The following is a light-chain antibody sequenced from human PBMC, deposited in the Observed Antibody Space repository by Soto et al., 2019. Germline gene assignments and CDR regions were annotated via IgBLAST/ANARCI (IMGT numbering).Light chain of an antibody. Sequence: EVVLTQSPVTLSLSPGERATLSCRASQSFRGLLAWYHQKPGQAPRLLIYDAYNRATGIPPRFSSSGSGTDFTLTISSLEPEDSAVYYCQQRHMWPITFGQGTRLEIK. V-gene: IGKV3-11*01. CDR3: QQRHMWPIT. CDR1: QSFRGL. CDR2: DAY. J-gene: IGKJ5*01.